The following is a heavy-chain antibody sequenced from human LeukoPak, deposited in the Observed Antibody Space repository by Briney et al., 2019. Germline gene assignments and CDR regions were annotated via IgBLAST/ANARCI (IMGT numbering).Heavy chain of an antibody. D-gene: IGHD6-13*01. CDR1: GGTFNKYS. V-gene: IGHV1-69*06. Sequence: SVKLSCKASGGTFNKYSIGWVRQAPGQGPEWMGGIIPMFVTANYAQKFQGRLTITADKSTSTAYMELSSLRSEDTAVYYCARDDFSSARAFDIWGQGTMVTVSS. J-gene: IGHJ3*02. CDR2: IIPMFVTA. CDR3: ARDDFSSARAFDI.